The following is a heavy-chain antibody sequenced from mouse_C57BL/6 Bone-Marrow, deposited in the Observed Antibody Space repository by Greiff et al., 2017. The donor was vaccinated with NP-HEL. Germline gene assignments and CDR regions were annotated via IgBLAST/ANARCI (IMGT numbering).Heavy chain of an antibody. D-gene: IGHD2-4*01. Sequence: EVKLMESGPGLVKPSQSLSLTCSVTGYSITSGYYWNWIRQFPGNKLEWMGYISYDGSNNYNPSLKNRISITRDTSKNQFFLKLNSVTTEDTATYYCARDNYDYDVAYWGQGTLVTVSA. CDR2: ISYDGSN. CDR3: ARDNYDYDVAY. CDR1: GYSITSGYY. V-gene: IGHV3-6*01. J-gene: IGHJ3*01.